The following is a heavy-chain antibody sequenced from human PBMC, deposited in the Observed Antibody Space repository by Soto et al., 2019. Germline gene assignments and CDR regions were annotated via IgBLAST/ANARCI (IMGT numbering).Heavy chain of an antibody. D-gene: IGHD2-21*02. J-gene: IGHJ6*02. V-gene: IGHV1-69*05. CDR1: GDTLSSYP. Sequence: PVKVSCKASGDTLSSYPISWLRQAPGQGLEWMGGIIAIFGTANYAQKVQGRVTMTTDTSTSTAYMELRSLRSDDTAVYYCARGGVTDYYYYGMDVWGQGTTVTVSS. CDR2: IIAIFGTA. CDR3: ARGGVTDYYYYGMDV.